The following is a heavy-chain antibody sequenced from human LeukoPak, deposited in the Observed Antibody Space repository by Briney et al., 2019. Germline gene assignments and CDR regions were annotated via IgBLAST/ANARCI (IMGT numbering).Heavy chain of an antibody. Sequence: ASVKVSCKASGYTFISYAMHWVRQAPGQRLEWMGWINAGNGNTEYSQKFQGRVTMTSDSSISTAYMELSSLRSEDTAIYYCVRTPPNWGFDYWGQGTLVTVSS. V-gene: IGHV1-3*01. CDR2: INAGNGNT. D-gene: IGHD7-27*01. CDR3: VRTPPNWGFDY. CDR1: GYTFISYA. J-gene: IGHJ4*02.